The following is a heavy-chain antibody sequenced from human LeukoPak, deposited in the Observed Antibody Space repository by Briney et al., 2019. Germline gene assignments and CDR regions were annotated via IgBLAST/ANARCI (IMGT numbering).Heavy chain of an antibody. V-gene: IGHV4-59*08. J-gene: IGHJ3*02. CDR3: ARRNILTEGEAFDI. D-gene: IGHD3-9*01. CDR1: GGSISSYY. Sequence: SETLSLTRAVSGGSISSYYWTWIRQPPGKGLEWIGYIYNSGSTNYNPSLRSRVTISVDASKNQFSLKLNSVTAADTAVYYCARRNILTEGEAFDIWGQGTLVTVSS. CDR2: IYNSGST.